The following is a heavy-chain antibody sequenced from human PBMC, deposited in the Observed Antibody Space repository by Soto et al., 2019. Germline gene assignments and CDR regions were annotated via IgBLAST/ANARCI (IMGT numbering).Heavy chain of an antibody. CDR2: IYHSGST. Sequence: SETLSLTCAVSGGSISSSNWWSWVRQPPGKGLEWIGEIYHSGSTNYNPSLKSRVTISVDKSKNQFSLKLSSVTAADTAVYYCARAIAVAVNWFDPWGQGTLVTVSS. CDR3: ARAIAVAVNWFDP. V-gene: IGHV4-4*02. CDR1: GGSISSSNW. D-gene: IGHD6-19*01. J-gene: IGHJ5*02.